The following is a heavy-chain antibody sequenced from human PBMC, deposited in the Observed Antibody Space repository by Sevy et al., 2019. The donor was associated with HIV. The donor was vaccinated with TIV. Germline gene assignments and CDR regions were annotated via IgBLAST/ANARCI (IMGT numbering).Heavy chain of an antibody. Sequence: ASVKVSCKASGYTFTGYYMHWVRQAPGQGLEWMGWINPNSGGTNYAQKFQGRVTMTRDTSISTAYMELSRLRSDDTAVYYCARGIVVVSAAHQDFDYWGQGTLVTVSS. CDR3: ARGIVVVSAAHQDFDY. D-gene: IGHD2-2*01. CDR2: INPNSGGT. V-gene: IGHV1-2*02. CDR1: GYTFTGYY. J-gene: IGHJ4*02.